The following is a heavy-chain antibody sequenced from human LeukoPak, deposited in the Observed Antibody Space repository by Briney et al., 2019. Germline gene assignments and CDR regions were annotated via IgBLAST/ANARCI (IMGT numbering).Heavy chain of an antibody. D-gene: IGHD6-19*01. J-gene: IGHJ5*02. CDR3: VRAVGAVAGPGDWFDP. V-gene: IGHV4-39*01. Sequence: PSETLSLTCNASGDSITTAAFYWGWIRQTPGKGLEWIGTYYYTGDTYYNRSLKRRATIAVDTSKDQFFLGLTSVTAADTAVYYCVRAVGAVAGPGDWFDPWGPGILVTVSS. CDR2: YYYTGDT. CDR1: GDSITTAAFY.